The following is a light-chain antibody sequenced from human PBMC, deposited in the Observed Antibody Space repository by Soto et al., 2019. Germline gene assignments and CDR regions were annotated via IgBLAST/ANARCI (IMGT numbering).Light chain of an antibody. Sequence: DIVMTQSPDSLAVSLGERATINCKSSQNILYSSNNNNYLAWYQQKPRQPPKLLIYWASTRESGVPDRFSGSGSGTNFTLTISSLQAEDVADYYCQQYFIIPPTFGQGTKVDIK. CDR2: WAS. J-gene: IGKJ1*01. V-gene: IGKV4-1*01. CDR3: QQYFIIPPT. CDR1: QNILYSSNNNNY.